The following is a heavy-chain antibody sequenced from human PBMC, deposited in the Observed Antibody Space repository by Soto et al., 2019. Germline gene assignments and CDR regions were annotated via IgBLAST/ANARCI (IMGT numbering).Heavy chain of an antibody. CDR1: GGSFSGYY. CDR2: ISHSGST. J-gene: IGHJ6*02. V-gene: IGHV4-34*01. Sequence: SETLSLTCAVYGGSFSGYYWSWIRQPPGKGLEWVGEISHSGSTNYNPSLKSRVTISVDTSKNQLSLKLSSVTAADTALFYFARGDVGATTAYYYYDMDVWGQGTTVTVSS. D-gene: IGHD1-26*01. CDR3: ARGDVGATTAYYYYDMDV.